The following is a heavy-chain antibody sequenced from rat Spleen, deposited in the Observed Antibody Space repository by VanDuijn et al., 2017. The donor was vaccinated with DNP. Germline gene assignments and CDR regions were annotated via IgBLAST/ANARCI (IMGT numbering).Heavy chain of an antibody. CDR3: ATHGTYD. J-gene: IGHJ2*01. V-gene: IGHV5-31*01. D-gene: IGHD2-1*01. Sequence: EVQLVESGGDLVQPGRSLKLSCVASGFTFNNYWMTWIRQVPGKGLEWVASITSSGGSTYYPDSVKGRFTISRDNAKNTLYLQMNSLRSEDTATYYCATHGTYDWGQGVMVTVSS. CDR1: GFTFNNYW. CDR2: ITSSGGST.